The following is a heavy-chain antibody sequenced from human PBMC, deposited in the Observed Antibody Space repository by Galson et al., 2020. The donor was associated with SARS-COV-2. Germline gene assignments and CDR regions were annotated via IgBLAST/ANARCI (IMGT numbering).Heavy chain of an antibody. D-gene: IGHD5-18*01. J-gene: IGHJ3*02. CDR3: ARLDTSNAFDI. V-gene: IGHV3-30*03. CDR1: GFTFSSYG. CDR2: ISYDGSNK. Sequence: GESLKISCAAYGFTFSSYGMHWVRQAPGKGLEWVAVISYDGSNKYYADSVKGRFTISRDNSKNTLYLQMNSLRAEDTAVYYCARLDTSNAFDIWGQGTMVTVSS.